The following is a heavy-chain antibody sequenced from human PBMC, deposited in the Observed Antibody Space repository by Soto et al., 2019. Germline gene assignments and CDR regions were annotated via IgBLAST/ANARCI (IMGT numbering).Heavy chain of an antibody. CDR1: GFTVSSNY. CDR2: IYSGGST. J-gene: IGHJ6*02. D-gene: IGHD3-3*01. Sequence: QTGGSLRLSCAASGFTVSSNYMSWVRQAPGKGLEWVSVIYSGGSTYYADSVKGRFTISRDNSKNTLYLQMNSLRAEDTAVYYCARGATIFGVVTLYGMDVWGQGTTVTVSS. V-gene: IGHV3-53*01. CDR3: ARGATIFGVVTLYGMDV.